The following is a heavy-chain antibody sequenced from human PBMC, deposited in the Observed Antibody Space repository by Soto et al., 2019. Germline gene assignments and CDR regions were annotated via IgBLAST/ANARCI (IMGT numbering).Heavy chain of an antibody. D-gene: IGHD2-15*01. Sequence: SETLSLTCTVSGGSISSGGYYWSWIRQHPGKGLEWVGYSYYTGSSYYNPSLKSRVTISVDASKNQLSLRLASVTAADTAVYYCAKWYCSGGSCYPTFDSWGQGTLVTVSS. V-gene: IGHV4-31*03. CDR1: GGSISSGGYY. CDR3: AKWYCSGGSCYPTFDS. CDR2: SYYTGSS. J-gene: IGHJ4*02.